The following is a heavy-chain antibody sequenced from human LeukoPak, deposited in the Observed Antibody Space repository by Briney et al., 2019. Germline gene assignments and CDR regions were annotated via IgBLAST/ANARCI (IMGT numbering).Heavy chain of an antibody. CDR1: GFTFSSFS. Sequence: GGSLRLSCATSGFTFSSFSMNWVRQAPGKGLEWISYIKSDSSTIYYADSVKGRFTISRDNAKNSLYLQMNSLRAEDTAVYYCARSDIVATIGVWGQGTLVTVSS. CDR3: ARSDIVATIGV. V-gene: IGHV3-48*04. J-gene: IGHJ4*02. D-gene: IGHD5-12*01. CDR2: IKSDSSTI.